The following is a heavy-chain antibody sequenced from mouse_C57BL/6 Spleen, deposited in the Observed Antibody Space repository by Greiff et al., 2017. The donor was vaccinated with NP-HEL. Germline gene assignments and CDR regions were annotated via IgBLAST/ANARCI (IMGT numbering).Heavy chain of an antibody. CDR2: IDPSDSYT. J-gene: IGHJ1*03. Sequence: VQLQQPGAELVMPGASVKLSCKASGYTFTSYWMHWVKQRPGQGLEWIGEIDPSDSYTNYNQKFKGKSTLTVDKSSSTAYMQLSSLTSEDSAVYYCARSLPYYGSSYGYFYVWGTGTTVTVSS. CDR3: ARSLPYYGSSYGYFYV. V-gene: IGHV1-69*01. CDR1: GYTFTSYW. D-gene: IGHD1-1*01.